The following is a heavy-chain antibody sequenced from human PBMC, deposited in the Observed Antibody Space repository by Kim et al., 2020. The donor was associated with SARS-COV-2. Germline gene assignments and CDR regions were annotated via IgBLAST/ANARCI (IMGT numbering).Heavy chain of an antibody. CDR2: GST. J-gene: IGHJ3*02. CDR3: AKDGRTFDI. Sequence: GSTLYADSVKGRFTISRDKSKNTLYLQMNSLRGEDTAVYYCAKDGRTFDIWGQGTMVTVSS. V-gene: IGHV3-23*01.